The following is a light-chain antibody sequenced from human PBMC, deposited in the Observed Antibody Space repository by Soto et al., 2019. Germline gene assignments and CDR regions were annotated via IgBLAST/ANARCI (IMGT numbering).Light chain of an antibody. CDR1: QSVGSD. Sequence: EIVLTQSPATLSVPPGERATLSCRASQSVGSDLAWYQQKPGRAPRLLIYGASSRATGIPDRFSGSGSGTDFTLTISRLEPEDFAVYYCQQYGSSPTFGQGTRLEIK. V-gene: IGKV3-20*01. CDR2: GAS. CDR3: QQYGSSPT. J-gene: IGKJ5*01.